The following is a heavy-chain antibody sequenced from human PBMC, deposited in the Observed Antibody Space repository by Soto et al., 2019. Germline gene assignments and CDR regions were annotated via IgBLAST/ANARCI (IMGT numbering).Heavy chain of an antibody. D-gene: IGHD2-8*02. J-gene: IGHJ4*02. V-gene: IGHV3-23*01. CDR1: GFTFSSSA. CDR2: ISSSAART. CDR3: AKTLGLVDPFDY. Sequence: EVQLLESGGGLVQPGGSLRLSCAASGFTFSSSAMSWFRQAPGKGLERVSSISSSAARTYYPDSVRGRFTISRDNSKNTLSLQMNSLRAEDTAVYYCAKTLGLVDPFDYWGQGTLVTVSS.